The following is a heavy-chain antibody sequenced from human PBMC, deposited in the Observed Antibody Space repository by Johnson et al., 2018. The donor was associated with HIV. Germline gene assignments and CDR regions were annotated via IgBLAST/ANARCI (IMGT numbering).Heavy chain of an antibody. D-gene: IGHD4-17*01. J-gene: IGHJ3*01. CDR2: IKQDGSEK. CDR1: GFTFSSYW. CDR3: AKDIFTTTVDAFDF. V-gene: IGHV3-7*05. Sequence: VQLVESGGGVVQPGGSLRLSCAASGFTFSSYWMSWVRQAPGKGLEWVANIKQDGSEKYYVDSVKGRFTISRDNAKNSLYLQMNSLRAEDTALYYCAKDIFTTTVDAFDFWGQGTMVTVSS.